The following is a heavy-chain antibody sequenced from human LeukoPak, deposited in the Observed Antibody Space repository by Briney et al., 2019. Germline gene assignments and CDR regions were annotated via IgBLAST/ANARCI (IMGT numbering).Heavy chain of an antibody. D-gene: IGHD2-2*01. CDR2: INPNSGDT. V-gene: IGHV1-2*06. Sequence: GASVTVSCKASGYTFTGYHMHWVRQAPGQGLEWMGRINPNSGDTNYAQKFQGRVTMTRDTSISTAYMELSRLRSDDTAVYYCARDYCCSTSCLFDYWGQGTLVTVSS. J-gene: IGHJ4*02. CDR3: ARDYCCSTSCLFDY. CDR1: GYTFTGYH.